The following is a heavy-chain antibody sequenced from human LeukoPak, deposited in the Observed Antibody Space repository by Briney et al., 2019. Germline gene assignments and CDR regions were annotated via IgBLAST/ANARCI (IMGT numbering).Heavy chain of an antibody. V-gene: IGHV4-59*01. CDR3: GRVGVGETPIDAFDI. J-gene: IGHJ3*02. CDR1: GGSISSYY. Sequence: SETLSHTCTVSGGSISSYYGSWIRQPPGKGLEWIAYIYYSGSTNYNPSLKSRVTISGDTTKNQFALKLSSVAGGDTAGYYWGRVGVGETPIDAFDIWGQRTMDTVSS. D-gene: IGHD3-16*01. CDR2: IYYSGST.